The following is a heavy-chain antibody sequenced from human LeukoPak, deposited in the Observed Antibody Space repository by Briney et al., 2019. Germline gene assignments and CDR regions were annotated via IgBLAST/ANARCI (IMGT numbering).Heavy chain of an antibody. CDR2: IYYSGST. D-gene: IGHD2-8*01. J-gene: IGHJ4*02. CDR1: GGSVSSGSYY. CDR3: ASVLSRLYDY. Sequence: PSETLSLTCTVSGGSVSSGSYYWSWIRQPPGKGLEWIGYIYYSGSTNYNPSLKSRVTISVDTSKNQFSLKLSSVTAADTAVYYCASVLSRLYDYWGQGTLVSVSS. V-gene: IGHV4-61*01.